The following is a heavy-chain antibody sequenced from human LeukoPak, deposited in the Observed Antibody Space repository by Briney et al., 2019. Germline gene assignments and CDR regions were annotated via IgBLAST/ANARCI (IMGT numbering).Heavy chain of an antibody. CDR2: ISAYNGNT. V-gene: IGHV1-18*01. CDR1: GYTFTSYG. J-gene: IGHJ1*01. D-gene: IGHD3-10*01. CDR3: ARVYYGSGSYVWYFQH. Sequence: GASVKVSCKASGYTFTSYGISWVRQAPGQGLEWMGWISAYNGNTNYAQKLQGRVTMTTDTSTSTAYMELRSLRSDDTAVYYCARVYYGSGSYVWYFQHWGQGTLVTVSS.